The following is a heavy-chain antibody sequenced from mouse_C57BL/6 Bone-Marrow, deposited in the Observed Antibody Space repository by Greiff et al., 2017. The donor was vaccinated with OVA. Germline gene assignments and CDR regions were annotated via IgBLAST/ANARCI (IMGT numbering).Heavy chain of an antibody. CDR3: ARNGEGLLRYLAWFAY. CDR1: GYTFTSYW. V-gene: IGHV1-50*01. D-gene: IGHD1-1*01. CDR2: IDPSDSYT. Sequence: QVQLQQPGAELVKPGASVKLSCKASGYTFTSYWMQWVKQRPGQGLEWIGEIDPSDSYTNYNQKFKGKATLTVATSSSTAYMQLSSLTAEDSAVYYCARNGEGLLRYLAWFAYWGQGTLVTVSA. J-gene: IGHJ3*01.